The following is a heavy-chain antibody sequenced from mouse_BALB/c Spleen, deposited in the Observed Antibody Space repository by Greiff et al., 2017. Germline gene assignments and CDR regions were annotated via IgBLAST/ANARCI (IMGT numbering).Heavy chain of an antibody. Sequence: EVKLMESGPSLVKPSQTLSLTCSVTGDSITSGYWNWIRKFPGNKLEYMGYISYSGSTYYNPSLKSRISITRDTSKNQYYLQLNSVTTEDTATYYCARFDGYSRSYAMDYWGQGTSVTVSS. D-gene: IGHD2-3*01. J-gene: IGHJ4*01. CDR3: ARFDGYSRSYAMDY. CDR1: GDSITSGY. CDR2: ISYSGST. V-gene: IGHV3-8*02.